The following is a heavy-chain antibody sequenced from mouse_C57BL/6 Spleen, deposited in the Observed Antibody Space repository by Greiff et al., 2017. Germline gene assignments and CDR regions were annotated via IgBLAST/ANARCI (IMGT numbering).Heavy chain of an antibody. Sequence: VQLQQSGAELVRPGASVKLSCKASGYTFTDYYINWVKQRPGQGLEWIARIYPGSGNTYYNEKFKGKATLTAEKSSSTAYRQLSSLTSEDSAVYCCARELWSQYYAMDYWGQGTSVTVSS. J-gene: IGHJ4*01. D-gene: IGHD1-1*02. V-gene: IGHV1-76*01. CDR2: IYPGSGNT. CDR1: GYTFTDYY. CDR3: ARELWSQYYAMDY.